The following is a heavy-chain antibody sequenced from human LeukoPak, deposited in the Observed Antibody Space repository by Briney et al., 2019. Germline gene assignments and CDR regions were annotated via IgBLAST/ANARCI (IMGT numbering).Heavy chain of an antibody. CDR2: VDHAGNT. CDR1: GGSFSGYY. CDR3: ARGHPPVVAARTNWFDP. V-gene: IGHV4-34*01. D-gene: IGHD2-15*01. Sequence: ASETLSLTCAVYGGSFSGYYWTWIYQPPGKGLEWIGEVDHAGNTNYNPSLKGRVTISVDTSKKEFSLKVRSVTAADTAVYYCARGHPPVVAARTNWFDPWGQGTLVTVSS. J-gene: IGHJ5*02.